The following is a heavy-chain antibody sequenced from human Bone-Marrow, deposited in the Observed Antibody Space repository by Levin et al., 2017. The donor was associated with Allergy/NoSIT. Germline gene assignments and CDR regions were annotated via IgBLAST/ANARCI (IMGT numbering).Heavy chain of an antibody. CDR2: MSYDGSYK. V-gene: IGHV3-30*18. Sequence: GESLKISCAASGFTFSTYGMHWVRRAPGKGLEWVATMSYDGSYKYYADSVKGRFAISRDNSKNTLFLQMDSLRAEDTAVYYCAKILRTDYDFWSGYYTDYYYGMDVWGQGTTVTVSS. J-gene: IGHJ6*02. D-gene: IGHD3-3*01. CDR1: GFTFSTYG. CDR3: AKILRTDYDFWSGYYTDYYYGMDV.